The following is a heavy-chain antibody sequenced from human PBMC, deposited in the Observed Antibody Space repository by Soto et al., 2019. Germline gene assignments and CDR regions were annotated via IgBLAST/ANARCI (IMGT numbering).Heavy chain of an antibody. CDR3: ARGGTVTTRAEYFQH. D-gene: IGHD4-4*01. CDR1: GYTFTSYA. CDR2: INAGNGNT. Sequence: ASVKVSCKASGYTFTSYAMHWVRQAPGQRLEWMGWINAGNGNTKYSQKFQGRVTITRDTSASTAYMELSSLRSEDTAVYYCARGGTVTTRAEYFQHWGQGTLVTV. J-gene: IGHJ1*01. V-gene: IGHV1-3*01.